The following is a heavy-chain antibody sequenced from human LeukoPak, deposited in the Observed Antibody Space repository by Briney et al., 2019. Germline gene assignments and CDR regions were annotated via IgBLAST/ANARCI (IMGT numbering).Heavy chain of an antibody. Sequence: GGSLRLSCVASGFTFSSYWMSWVRQAPGKGLEWVANIKQDGSEKYYVDSVEGRFTISRDNAKNSLYLQMNSLRAEDTAVYYCARVFDHYDSSGYYSEALDYWGQGTLVTVSS. CDR3: ARVFDHYDSSGYYSEALDY. CDR2: IKQDGSEK. V-gene: IGHV3-7*01. D-gene: IGHD3-22*01. CDR1: GFTFSSYW. J-gene: IGHJ4*02.